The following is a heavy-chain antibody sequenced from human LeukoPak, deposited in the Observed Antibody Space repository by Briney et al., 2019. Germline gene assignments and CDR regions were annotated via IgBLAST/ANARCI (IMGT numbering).Heavy chain of an antibody. CDR1: GFTFSSYE. J-gene: IGHJ4*02. Sequence: PGGSLRLSCAVSGFTFSSYEMNWVRHAPGKRLEWGSYISSSGSTINYADSVKGRFTISRDNDKNSLYLKMNSLRAEDTAVYYWASPGRIRFLEHIDYGGQGMRVTVSA. D-gene: IGHD3-3*01. CDR2: ISSSGSTI. V-gene: IGHV3-48*03. CDR3: ASPGRIRFLEHIDY.